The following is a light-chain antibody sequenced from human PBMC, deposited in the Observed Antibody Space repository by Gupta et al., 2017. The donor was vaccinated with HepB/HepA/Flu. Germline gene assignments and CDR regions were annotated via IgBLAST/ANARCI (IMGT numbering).Light chain of an antibody. CDR3: QQYNNWPLT. CDR2: GAS. V-gene: IGKV3-15*01. Sequence: EIVMTQSPVTLSVSPGERVTLSCRASQRVSSNLAWYQQKPGQAPRLLIYGASTRATGIPARFSGSGSGTDFTLTISSLQSEDFAVYYCQQYNNWPLTFGGWTKVEIK. J-gene: IGKJ4*01. CDR1: QRVSSN.